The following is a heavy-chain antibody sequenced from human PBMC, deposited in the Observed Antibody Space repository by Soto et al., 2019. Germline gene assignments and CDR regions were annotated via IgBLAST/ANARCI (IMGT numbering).Heavy chain of an antibody. D-gene: IGHD6-19*01. CDR2: ISYDGSNK. CDR1: VFTFSSYG. Sequence: WGSLRLSCASSVFTFSSYGMDWVRQAPGKGLELVAVISYDGSNKYYADSVKGRFTISRDNSKNTLYLQMNSLRAEDTAVYYCESDSSGFNSGADCWGQGTMVTVSS. V-gene: IGHV3-30*03. CDR3: ESDSSGFNSGADC. J-gene: IGHJ4*02.